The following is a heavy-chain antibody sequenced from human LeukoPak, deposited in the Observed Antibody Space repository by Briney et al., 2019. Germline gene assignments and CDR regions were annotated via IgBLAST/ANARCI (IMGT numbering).Heavy chain of an antibody. Sequence: SETLSLTCTVSGGSISSGSYYWSWIRQPAGKGLEWIGRIYTSGSTNYNPSLKSRVTISVDTSKNQFSLKLSSVTAADTAVYYCARIIRHYDILTGYFEKYYFDYWGQGTLVTVSS. CDR2: IYTSGST. CDR3: ARIIRHYDILTGYFEKYYFDY. D-gene: IGHD3-9*01. J-gene: IGHJ4*02. CDR1: GGSISSGSYY. V-gene: IGHV4-61*02.